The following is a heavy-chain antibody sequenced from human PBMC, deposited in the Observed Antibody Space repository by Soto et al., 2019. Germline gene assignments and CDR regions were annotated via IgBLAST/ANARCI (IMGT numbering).Heavy chain of an antibody. CDR1: GGSISSSSYY. J-gene: IGHJ4*02. D-gene: IGHD4-17*01. CDR3: ARQQGYGDYVGYDY. CDR2: IYYSGST. Sequence: SETLSLTCTVSGGSISSSSYYWGWIRQPPGKGLEWIGNIYYSGSTYYNPSLKSRVTISVDTSKNQFSLKLSSVTAADTAVYYCARQQGYGDYVGYDYWGQGTLVTVSS. V-gene: IGHV4-39*01.